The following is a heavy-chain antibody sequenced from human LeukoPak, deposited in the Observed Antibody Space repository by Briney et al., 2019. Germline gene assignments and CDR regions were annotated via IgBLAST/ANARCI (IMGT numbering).Heavy chain of an antibody. CDR3: ARSRSTYYYGSGPRDGFDP. J-gene: IGHJ5*02. CDR1: GFTFSSYG. Sequence: GSLRLSCAASGFTFSSYGMHWVRQAPGKGLEWIGEINHSGSTNYNPSLKSRVTISVDTSKNQFSLKLSSVTAADTAVYYCARSRSTYYYGSGPRDGFDPWGQGTLVTVSS. V-gene: IGHV4-34*01. CDR2: INHSGST. D-gene: IGHD3-10*01.